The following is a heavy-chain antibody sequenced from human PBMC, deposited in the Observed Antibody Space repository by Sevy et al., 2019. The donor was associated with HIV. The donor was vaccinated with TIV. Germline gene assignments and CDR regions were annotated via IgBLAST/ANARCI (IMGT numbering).Heavy chain of an antibody. J-gene: IGHJ6*02. CDR3: AREGGYSDQGMDV. CDR2: ISGSSSNI. CDR1: GFTFSTYD. D-gene: IGHD5-12*01. V-gene: IGHV3-48*01. Sequence: GGSLRLSCAASGFTFSTYDMNWVRQAPGKGLEWLSYISGSSSNIYYADSVKRRFTISRDNAKNSLYVQMNSLRAEDTAVYYCAREGGYSDQGMDVWGQGTTVTVSS.